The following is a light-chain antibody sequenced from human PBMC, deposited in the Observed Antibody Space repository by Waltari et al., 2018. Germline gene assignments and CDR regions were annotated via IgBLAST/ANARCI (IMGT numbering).Light chain of an antibody. Sequence: QSVLTQPPSASGTPGQRVTISCSGSGSNLGSNTVNWYQQLPGTAPKLLIYSNNQRPSGVPDRFSGSKSGTSASLAISGLQSEDEADYYCAAWDDSLNGWVFGGGTKLTVL. J-gene: IGLJ3*02. CDR3: AAWDDSLNGWV. CDR1: GSNLGSNT. V-gene: IGLV1-44*01. CDR2: SNN.